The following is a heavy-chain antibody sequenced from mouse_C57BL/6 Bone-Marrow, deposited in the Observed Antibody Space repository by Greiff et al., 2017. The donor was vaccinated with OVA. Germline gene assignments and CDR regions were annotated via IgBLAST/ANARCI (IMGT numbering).Heavy chain of an antibody. Sequence: VQLQQSGAELVTSGSSVKLSCTASGFNIKDYYMHWVKQRTEQGLEWIGRIDPEDGETKYAPKFQGKATITADTSSNTAYMQLSSLTSEDNAGEYCARRDYGSRFDYWGQGTTLTVSA. CDR3: ARRDYGSRFDY. CDR2: IDPEDGET. D-gene: IGHD1-1*01. J-gene: IGHJ2*01. V-gene: IGHV14-2*01. CDR1: GFNIKDYY.